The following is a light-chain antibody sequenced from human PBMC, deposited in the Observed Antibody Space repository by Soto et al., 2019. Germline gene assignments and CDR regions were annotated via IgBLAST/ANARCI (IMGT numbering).Light chain of an antibody. CDR3: QQRSDWPPIT. Sequence: EVVMRQSPATLSVSPGEGATPSCRASQGIGDTLAWYQHKPGQPPRLLIYDASYRATGVPLRFSGSGSGTEFTLTISSLESGDSAIYYCQQRSDWPPITFGQGTRLEIK. J-gene: IGKJ5*01. V-gene: IGKV3-11*01. CDR2: DAS. CDR1: QGIGDT.